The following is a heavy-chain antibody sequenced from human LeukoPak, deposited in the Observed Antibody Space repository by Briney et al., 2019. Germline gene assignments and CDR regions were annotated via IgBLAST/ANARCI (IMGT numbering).Heavy chain of an antibody. J-gene: IGHJ4*02. D-gene: IGHD3-9*01. Sequence: ASVKVSCKASGYTFTGYYIHWVRQAPGQGLEWMGWINPNSGDTNYALKFQGRVTITRDLSISTAYMELTRLRSDDTAVFSCARGYYDILTGYPPLYYFDYWGQGSLVTVSS. CDR1: GYTFTGYY. CDR2: INPNSGDT. V-gene: IGHV1-2*02. CDR3: ARGYYDILTGYPPLYYFDY.